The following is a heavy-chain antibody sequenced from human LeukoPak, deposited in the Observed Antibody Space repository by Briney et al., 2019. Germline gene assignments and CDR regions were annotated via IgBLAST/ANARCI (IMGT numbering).Heavy chain of an antibody. D-gene: IGHD2-15*01. Sequence: GGSLRLSCAASGFTFSSFWMNWVRQAPGKGLGWVANINQDGSARHYVDSVKGRFTISRDNAKNSLYLQMNSLRAEDTALYYCARDPAAAPYYDYWGQGTLVTVSS. J-gene: IGHJ4*02. CDR2: INQDGSAR. CDR1: GFTFSSFW. CDR3: ARDPAAAPYYDY. V-gene: IGHV3-7*01.